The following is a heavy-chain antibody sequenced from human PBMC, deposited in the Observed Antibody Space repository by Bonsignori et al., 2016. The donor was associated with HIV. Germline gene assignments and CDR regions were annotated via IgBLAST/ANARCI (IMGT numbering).Heavy chain of an antibody. Sequence: WVRQAPGQGLAWMGWINPNSGGTISAQKFQGRVTMTTDTSSSTAYMELDNLRSDDTAVYYCATDHGGGEAYWGQGTLVTVSS. CDR2: INPNSGGT. J-gene: IGHJ4*02. CDR3: ATDHGGGEAY. V-gene: IGHV1-2*02. D-gene: IGHD3-16*01.